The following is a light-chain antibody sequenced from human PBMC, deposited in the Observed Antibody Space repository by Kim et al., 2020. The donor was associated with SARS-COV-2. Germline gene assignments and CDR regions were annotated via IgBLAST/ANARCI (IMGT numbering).Light chain of an antibody. V-gene: IGKV1-5*03. CDR1: EAIETW. J-gene: IGKJ2*01. CDR3: QHYSRFPYT. CDR2: LAS. Sequence: SACVGDRVTITCRASEAIETWLAWYQQKPGKVPSLLIYLASTLENGVPSRFSGSGSGTEFTLTINGLQPDDFATYYCQHYSRFPYTFGQGTKLEI.